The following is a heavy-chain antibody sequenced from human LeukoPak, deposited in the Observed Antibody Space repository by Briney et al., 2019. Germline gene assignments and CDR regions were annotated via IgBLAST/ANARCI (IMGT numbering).Heavy chain of an antibody. D-gene: IGHD3-22*01. CDR2: ISYGGST. CDR3: VRHVYYDSSGYYRKVSDAFDI. CDR1: GGSISSSTYY. J-gene: IGHJ3*02. V-gene: IGHV4-39*01. Sequence: SETLSLTCTVSGGSISSSTYYWGWIRQPPGKGLEWIGSISYGGSTYYNPSLKSRVTISVDTSKKRFSLKLSSVTAADTAVYYCVRHVYYDSSGYYRKVSDAFDIWGQGTMVTVSS.